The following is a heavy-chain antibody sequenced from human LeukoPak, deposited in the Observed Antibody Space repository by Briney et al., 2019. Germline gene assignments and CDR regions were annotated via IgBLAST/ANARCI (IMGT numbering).Heavy chain of an antibody. CDR3: AKRSRTVTTIDS. D-gene: IGHD4-11*01. Sequence: PGGSLRLSCAASRFIFNNYGMHWVRQAPSKGLERVAIISYDGSNKYYADSVKGRFTISRDNSKNTLYLLMNSLRAEDTALYYCAKRSRTVTTIDSWGRGTLVTVSS. V-gene: IGHV3-30*18. J-gene: IGHJ4*02. CDR2: ISYDGSNK. CDR1: RFIFNNYG.